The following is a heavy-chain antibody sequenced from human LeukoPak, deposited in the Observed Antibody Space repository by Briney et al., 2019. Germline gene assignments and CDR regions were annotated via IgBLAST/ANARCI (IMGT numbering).Heavy chain of an antibody. CDR2: IIPIFGTA. CDR3: ASVPSNYYGSGSTRFDP. CDR1: GGTFSSYA. J-gene: IGHJ5*02. V-gene: IGHV1-69*01. D-gene: IGHD3-10*01. Sequence: SVKVSCKAFGGTFSSYAISWVRQAPGQGLEWMGGIIPIFGTANYAQKFQGRVTITADESTSTAYMELSSLRSEDTAVYYCASVPSNYYGSGSTRFDPWGQGTLVTVSS.